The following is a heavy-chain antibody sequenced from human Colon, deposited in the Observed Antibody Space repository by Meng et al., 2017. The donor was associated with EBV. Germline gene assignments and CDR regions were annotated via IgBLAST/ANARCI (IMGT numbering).Heavy chain of an antibody. CDR1: GDSISSGEYF. J-gene: IGHJ4*02. V-gene: IGHV4-30-4*01. CDR3: ARGELLWDY. CDR2: MDYRGST. Sequence: QSQLQESCPGLVTPSXXXSLTCTASGDSISSGEYFWSWIRQPPGKGLEWIGYMDYRGSTFYNPSLKSRVTISVDTSKNQFSLKLSSVTAADTAVYFCARGELLWDYWGQGTLVTVSS. D-gene: IGHD2-2*01.